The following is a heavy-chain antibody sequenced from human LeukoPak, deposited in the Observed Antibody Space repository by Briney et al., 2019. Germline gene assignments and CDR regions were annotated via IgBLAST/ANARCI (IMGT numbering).Heavy chain of an antibody. Sequence: ASVKVSCKASGYTFTGYYMHWVRQAPGQGLEWMGWINPNSVGTNYAQKFQGRVTMTRDTSISTAYMELSRLRSDDTAVYYCARDSSLITMIVVAYFFDIWGQGTMVTVSS. CDR3: ARDSSLITMIVVAYFFDI. CDR2: INPNSVGT. J-gene: IGHJ3*02. D-gene: IGHD3-22*01. V-gene: IGHV1-2*02. CDR1: GYTFTGYY.